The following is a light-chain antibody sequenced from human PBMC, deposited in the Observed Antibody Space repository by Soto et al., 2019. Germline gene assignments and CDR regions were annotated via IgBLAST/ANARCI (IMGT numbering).Light chain of an antibody. Sequence: EIVMTQSPATLSVSPGERATLSCRASQSVSSNLAWYQQKPGQAPRLLIYGASTRATGIPARFSGSGSGTEFIITISSLQSEDFAGYHCQQYNNWPPWTFGQGTKVEIK. V-gene: IGKV3-15*01. J-gene: IGKJ1*01. CDR3: QQYNNWPPWT. CDR1: QSVSSN. CDR2: GAS.